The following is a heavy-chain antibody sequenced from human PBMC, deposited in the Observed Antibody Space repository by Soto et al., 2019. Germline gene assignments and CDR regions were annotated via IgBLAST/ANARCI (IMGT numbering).Heavy chain of an antibody. D-gene: IGHD3-3*01. J-gene: IGHJ6*02. V-gene: IGHV3-23*01. CDR3: TIFGVVIYYYYGMDV. Sequence: GSLRLSCAASGFTFSSYAMSWVRQAPGKGLEWVSAIIGSGVITYYADSVKGRFTISRDSSKNTLYLQMNSLRAEDTAVYYCTIFGVVIYYYYGMDVWGQGTTVTVSS. CDR2: IIGSGVIT. CDR1: GFTFSSYA.